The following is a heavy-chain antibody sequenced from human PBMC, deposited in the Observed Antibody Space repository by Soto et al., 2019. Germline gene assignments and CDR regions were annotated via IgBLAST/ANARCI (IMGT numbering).Heavy chain of an antibody. J-gene: IGHJ4*02. CDR1: GGSVTSDEDY. D-gene: IGHD5-18*01. CDR2: IPNSGST. V-gene: IGHV4-30-4*01. Sequence: SETLSLTCTVSGGSVTSDEDYWTWIRRSPGKGLEWIGYIPNSGSTGYNPSLKTRLSMSVDRSKNQFTLRLTSVTAADTAVYFCATESGSTYGYFDHWGQGTQVTVSS. CDR3: ATESGSTYGYFDH.